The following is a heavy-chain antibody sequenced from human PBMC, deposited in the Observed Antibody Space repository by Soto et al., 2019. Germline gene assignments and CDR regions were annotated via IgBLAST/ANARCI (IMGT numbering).Heavy chain of an antibody. Sequence: QGHLLQSGDEVKTPGASVRGSCRASGYPFTSNGSGGVGQPPGQGLGWVAWISAYNGNRNTAQKFQGRVTMTLDTSTDTAHMELGDLTSADTGVYYCARGRIVASIHDAFEIWGQGTKVTVSS. CDR3: ARGRIVASIHDAFEI. D-gene: IGHD5-12*01. CDR1: GYPFTSNG. V-gene: IGHV1-18*01. CDR2: ISAYNGNR. J-gene: IGHJ3*02.